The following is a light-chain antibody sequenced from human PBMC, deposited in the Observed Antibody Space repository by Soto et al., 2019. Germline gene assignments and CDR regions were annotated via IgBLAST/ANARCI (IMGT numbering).Light chain of an antibody. J-gene: IGKJ3*01. CDR1: QDIRNF. CDR3: QKYSSVPV. V-gene: IGKV1-27*01. Sequence: DIQMTQSPTSLSASVGDRVTITCRASQDIRNFVAWYQQKPGKAPKLLIYAASTLQSGFPSRFSGSGYGTDFTLTINGLQPEDVATYSCQKYSSVPVFGPGTKVEIK. CDR2: AAS.